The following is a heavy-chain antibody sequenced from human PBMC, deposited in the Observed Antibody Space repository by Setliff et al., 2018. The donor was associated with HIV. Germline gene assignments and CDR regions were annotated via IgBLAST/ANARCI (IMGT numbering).Heavy chain of an antibody. CDR1: GYTFSDYY. CDR2: INPHSGGT. Sequence: ASVKVSCKASGYTFSDYYFHWVRQAPGQGLEWMGRINPHSGGTNYAQKFQGRVTMTRDTSISTAYMELSRLRSDDTAVYYCARDMGTDLGVWGQGTLVTVSS. J-gene: IGHJ4*02. D-gene: IGHD3-3*01. V-gene: IGHV1-2*06. CDR3: ARDMGTDLGV.